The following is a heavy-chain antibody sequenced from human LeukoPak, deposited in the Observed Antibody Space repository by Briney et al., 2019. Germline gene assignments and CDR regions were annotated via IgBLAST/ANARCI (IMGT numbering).Heavy chain of an antibody. Sequence: TGGSLRLSCAASGFTFGNDSINWVRQAPGKGLEWISYISSSSDTIYYADSVKGRFTISRDNAKNSLYLQMNSLRAEDTAVYYCARDIVVVPAANPWGQGTLVTVSS. CDR1: GFTFGNDS. CDR3: ARDIVVVPAANP. J-gene: IGHJ4*02. V-gene: IGHV3-48*01. CDR2: ISSSSDTI. D-gene: IGHD2-2*01.